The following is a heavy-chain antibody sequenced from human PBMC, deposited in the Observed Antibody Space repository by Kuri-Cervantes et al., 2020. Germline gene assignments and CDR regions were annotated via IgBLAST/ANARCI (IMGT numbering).Heavy chain of an antibody. J-gene: IGHJ5*02. CDR3: AAGGGWTYGGKVEH. Sequence: GGSLRLSCTASGFTFSSYSMNWARQAPGKGLEWVANIKQDGSEKYYVDSVKGRFTISRDNSKNTLYLQMNSLRAEDTAVYYCAAGGGWTYGGKVEHWGQGTLVTVSS. CDR1: GFTFSSYS. V-gene: IGHV3-7*01. D-gene: IGHD4-23*01. CDR2: IKQDGSEK.